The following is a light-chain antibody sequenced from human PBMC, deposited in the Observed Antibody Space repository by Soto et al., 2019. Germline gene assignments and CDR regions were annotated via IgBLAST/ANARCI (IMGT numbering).Light chain of an antibody. J-gene: IGLJ3*02. CDR1: NIGGKS. V-gene: IGLV3-21*02. CDR2: DDS. Sequence: SYELTQPPSVSVAPGQTARITCGENNIGGKSVHWYQQKPGQAPVLVVHDDSDRPSGIPERFSGSNSGNTATLTISRVEAGDEADYYCQSYDRNLRGNWVFGGGTKLTVL. CDR3: QSYDRNLRGNWV.